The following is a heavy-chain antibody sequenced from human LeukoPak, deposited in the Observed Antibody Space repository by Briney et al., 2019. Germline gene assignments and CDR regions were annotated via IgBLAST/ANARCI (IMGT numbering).Heavy chain of an antibody. D-gene: IGHD1-26*01. CDR1: GGSISSYY. V-gene: IGHV4-4*07. CDR2: IYTSGST. CDR3: ARDRGVRGGSYGTWFDH. J-gene: IGHJ5*02. Sequence: SETLSLTCTVSGGSISSYYWSWIRQPAGKGREWVGRIYTSGSTKYNPSLKSRVTISVDTSKNQFSLKLSSVTAADTAVYYCARDRGVRGGSYGTWFDHWGQGTLVTVSS.